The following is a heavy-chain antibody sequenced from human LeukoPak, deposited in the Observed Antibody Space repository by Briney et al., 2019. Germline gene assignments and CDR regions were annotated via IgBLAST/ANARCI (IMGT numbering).Heavy chain of an antibody. CDR1: GGSISSHY. J-gene: IGHJ4*02. V-gene: IGHV4-59*11. CDR3: ARAHLRIAALDY. CDR2: IYYSGST. Sequence: SETLSLTCTVSGGSISSHYWSWIRQPPGKGLEWIGYIYYSGSTNYNPSLKSRVTISVDMSKNQFSLKLSSVTAADTAVYYCARAHLRIAALDYWGQGTLVTVSS. D-gene: IGHD6-6*01.